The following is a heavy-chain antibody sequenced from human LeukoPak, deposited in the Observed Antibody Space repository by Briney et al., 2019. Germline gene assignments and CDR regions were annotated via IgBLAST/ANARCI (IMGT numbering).Heavy chain of an antibody. CDR1: GGSISISSHY. D-gene: IGHD6-25*01. V-gene: IGHV4-39*01. Sequence: SETLSLTCTVSGGSISISSHYWAWIRQPPGKGLECIGNIYYSGSTHYNPSLKSRVTMSLDTSKNQFSLKVTSVTAADTAIYYCARLADRARGGHFDYWGQGMLVTVSP. J-gene: IGHJ4*02. CDR3: ARLADRARGGHFDY. CDR2: IYYSGST.